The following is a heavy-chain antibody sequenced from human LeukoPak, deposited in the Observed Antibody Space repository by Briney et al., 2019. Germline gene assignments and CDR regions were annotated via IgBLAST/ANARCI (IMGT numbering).Heavy chain of an antibody. D-gene: IGHD1-26*01. J-gene: IGHJ4*02. CDR2: INPNSGGT. V-gene: IGHV1-2*02. Sequence: GASVKVSCKASGYTFTGYYMHWVRQAPGQGLEWMGWINPNSGGTNYAQKFQGRVTMTRDTSISTAYMELSRLRSDDTAVYYCARDFMSGSYPGTLTPEFDYWGQGTLVTVSS. CDR1: GYTFTGYY. CDR3: ARDFMSGSYPGTLTPEFDY.